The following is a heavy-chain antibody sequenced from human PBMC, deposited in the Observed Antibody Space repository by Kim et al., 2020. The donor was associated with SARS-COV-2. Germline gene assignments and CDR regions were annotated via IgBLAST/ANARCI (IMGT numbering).Heavy chain of an antibody. D-gene: IGHD6-13*01. CDR1: GFTFSSYS. CDR3: ARGSSWYWFDP. Sequence: GGSLRLSCAASGFTFSSYSMNWVRQAPGKGLEWVSSISSSSSYIYYADSVKGRFTISRDNAKNSLYLQMNSLRAEDTAVYYCARGSSWYWFDPWGQGTLVTVSS. J-gene: IGHJ5*02. V-gene: IGHV3-21*01. CDR2: ISSSSSYI.